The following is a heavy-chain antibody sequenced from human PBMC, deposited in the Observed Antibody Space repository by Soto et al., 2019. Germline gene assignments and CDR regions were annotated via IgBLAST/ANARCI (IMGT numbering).Heavy chain of an antibody. CDR3: AKGPPRQQWLEGGVDY. V-gene: IGHV3-23*01. J-gene: IGHJ4*02. Sequence: EVQLLESGGGLVQPGGSLRLSCAASGFTFSSYAMSWVRQAPGKGLEWVSAISGSGGSTYYADSVKGRFTISRDNSKNTLYLQMNSLRAEDTAVYYCAKGPPRQQWLEGGVDYWGQGTLVTVSS. CDR1: GFTFSSYA. D-gene: IGHD6-19*01. CDR2: ISGSGGST.